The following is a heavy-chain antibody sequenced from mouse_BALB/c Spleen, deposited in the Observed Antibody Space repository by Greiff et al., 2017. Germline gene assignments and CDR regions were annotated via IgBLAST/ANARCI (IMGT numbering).Heavy chain of an antibody. Sequence: EVHLVESGGGLVKPGGSLKLSCAASGFTFSDYYMYWVRQTPEKRLEWVATISDGGSYTYYPDSVKGRFTISRDNAKNNLYLQMSSLKSEDTAMYYCARGYGSSPYYAMDYWGQGTSVTVSS. D-gene: IGHD1-1*01. CDR2: ISDGGSYT. CDR3: ARGYGSSPYYAMDY. CDR1: GFTFSDYY. V-gene: IGHV5-4*02. J-gene: IGHJ4*01.